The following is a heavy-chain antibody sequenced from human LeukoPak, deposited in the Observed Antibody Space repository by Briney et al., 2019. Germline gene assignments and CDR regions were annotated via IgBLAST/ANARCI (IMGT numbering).Heavy chain of an antibody. D-gene: IGHD2-2*01. J-gene: IGHJ4*02. CDR1: GGTFSSYA. CDR2: IIPILGIA. Sequence: ASVKVSCKASGGTFSSYAISWVRQAPGQGLEWMGRIIPILGIANYAQKFQGRVTITADKSTSTAYMELSRLRSEDTAVYYCARGTGSTSFDYWGQGALVTVSS. CDR3: ARGTGSTSFDY. V-gene: IGHV1-69*04.